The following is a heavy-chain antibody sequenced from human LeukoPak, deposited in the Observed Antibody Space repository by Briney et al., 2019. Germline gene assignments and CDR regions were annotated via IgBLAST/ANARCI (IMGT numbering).Heavy chain of an antibody. D-gene: IGHD3-3*01. CDR3: ARVPLRFLEPFDY. J-gene: IGHJ4*02. CDR2: INHSGGA. Sequence: SETLSLSCAVSGYSMSSGYYWSWIRQPPGKGLEWIGEINHSGGANYNPSLKSRVTISADTSKSQFSLKLGSVTAADTAVYYCARVPLRFLEPFDYWGQGTLVTVSS. V-gene: IGHV4-34*01. CDR1: GYSMSSGYY.